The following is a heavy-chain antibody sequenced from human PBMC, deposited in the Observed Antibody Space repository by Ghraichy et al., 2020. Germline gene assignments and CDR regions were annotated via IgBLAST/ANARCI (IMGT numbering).Heavy chain of an antibody. CDR1: GGSFNGSY. CDR3: ARQRTNYHDFDY. CDR2: IYHSGST. V-gene: IGHV4-34*01. J-gene: IGHJ4*02. D-gene: IGHD3-22*01. Sequence: SETLSLTCAVYGGSFNGSYWTWIRQSPGKGLDWIGEIYHSGSTIYNPSLESRISISLDTSKNQFSLKLTSVTAADTAVYYCARQRTNYHDFDYWGRGTLVTVSS.